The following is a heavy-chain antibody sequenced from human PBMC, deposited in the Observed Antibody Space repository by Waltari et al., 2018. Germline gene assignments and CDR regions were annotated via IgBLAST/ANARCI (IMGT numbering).Heavy chain of an antibody. D-gene: IGHD2-2*01. CDR1: GGSFATYY. J-gene: IGHJ5*02. V-gene: IGHV4-34*04. CDR2: INHGGGT. Sequence: QVQLQQWGAGLLKPSETLSLTCAVYGGSFATYYWTWIRQPPGKGLEWIGEINHGGGTSENPSLKGGATISQDTSKKQLYLNLNSVTAADTAVYYCAIRGCTVANCYMRNWLDPWGQGILVTVSS. CDR3: AIRGCTVANCYMRNWLDP.